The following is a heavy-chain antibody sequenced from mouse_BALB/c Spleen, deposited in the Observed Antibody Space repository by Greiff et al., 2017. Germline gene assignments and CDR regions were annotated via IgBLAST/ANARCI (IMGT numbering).Heavy chain of an antibody. CDR2: ISNLAYSI. CDR1: GFTFSDYG. J-gene: IGHJ4*01. CDR3: ARESGRYAMDY. Sequence: EVHLVESGGGLVQPGGSRKLSCAASGFTFSDYGMAWVRQAPGKGPEWVAFISNLAYSIYYADTVTGRFTISRENAKNTLYLEMSSLRSEDTAMYYCARESGRYAMDYWGQGTSVTVSS. D-gene: IGHD4-1*01. V-gene: IGHV5-15*02.